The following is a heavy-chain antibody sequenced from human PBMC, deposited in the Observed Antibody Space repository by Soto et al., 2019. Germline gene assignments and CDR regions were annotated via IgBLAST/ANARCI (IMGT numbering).Heavy chain of an antibody. CDR1: GGTFSGNA. D-gene: IGHD6-13*01. V-gene: IGHV1-69*13. J-gene: IGHJ6*02. Sequence: VKVSCKASGGTFSGNAISWVRQAPGQGLEWMGGIIPIFGTANYAQKFQGRVTITADESTSTAYMELSSLRSEDTAVYYCARDQIGAAAVIYGMDVWGQGTTVTVSS. CDR2: IIPIFGTA. CDR3: ARDQIGAAAVIYGMDV.